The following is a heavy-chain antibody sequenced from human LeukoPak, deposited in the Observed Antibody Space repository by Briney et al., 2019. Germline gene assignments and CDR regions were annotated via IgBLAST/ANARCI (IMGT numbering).Heavy chain of an antibody. D-gene: IGHD6-19*01. V-gene: IGHV4-61*02. CDR2: IYTSGST. Sequence: KSSQTLSLTCTVSGGSISSGSYYWSWIRQPAGKGLEWIGRIYTSGSTNYSPSLKSRVTISVDTSKNRFSLRLSSLTAADTAVYFCAGGGWSFDAFDFWGQGTMVTVSS. CDR1: GGSISSGSYY. CDR3: AGGGWSFDAFDF. J-gene: IGHJ3*01.